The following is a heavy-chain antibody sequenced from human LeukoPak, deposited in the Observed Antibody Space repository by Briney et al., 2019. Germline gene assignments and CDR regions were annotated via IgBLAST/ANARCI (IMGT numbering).Heavy chain of an antibody. Sequence: NPGGSLRLSCAASGFNFSATYMTWIRQAPGKGLEWVSYISNRGIVINYADSVEGRFTISRDDAKSSLYLHMNNLRTEDTALYYCASGGDYVGIAATFRYWGQGSLVTVSS. D-gene: IGHD4-23*01. J-gene: IGHJ4*02. V-gene: IGHV3-11*01. CDR3: ASGGDYVGIAATFRY. CDR2: ISNRGIVI. CDR1: GFNFSATY.